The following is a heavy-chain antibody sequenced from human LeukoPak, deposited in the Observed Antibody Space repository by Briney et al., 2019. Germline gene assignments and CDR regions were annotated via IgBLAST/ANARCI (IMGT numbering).Heavy chain of an antibody. CDR2: ISWNSGSI. Sequence: GGSLRLSCAASGFTFDDYAMHWVRHAPGKGLEWVSGISWNSGSIGYADSVKGRFTISRDNAKNTLSLQMTSLRGEDTAVYYCVRGGGAFCGNDCYRNFDYWGQGTLVTVSS. CDR1: GFTFDDYA. J-gene: IGHJ4*02. V-gene: IGHV3-9*01. D-gene: IGHD2-21*02. CDR3: VRGGGAFCGNDCYRNFDY.